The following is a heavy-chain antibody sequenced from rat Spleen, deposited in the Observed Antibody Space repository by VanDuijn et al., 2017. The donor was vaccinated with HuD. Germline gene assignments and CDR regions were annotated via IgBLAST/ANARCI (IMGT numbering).Heavy chain of an antibody. CDR1: GFTFNNYW. D-gene: IGHD1-2*01. J-gene: IGHJ2*01. V-gene: IGHV5-31*01. CDR2: ITNTGGST. CDR3: ARPDYSRFDY. Sequence: EVQLVESGGGLVQPGRSLKLSCVASGFTFNNYWMTWIRQAPGKGLEWIASITNTGGSTYYPDSVKGRFTISRDSAKTTLYLQMNSLRSEDTATYYCARPDYSRFDYWGQGVMVTVSS.